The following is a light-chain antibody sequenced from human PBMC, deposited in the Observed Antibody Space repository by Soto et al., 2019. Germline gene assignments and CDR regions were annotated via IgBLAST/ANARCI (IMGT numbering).Light chain of an antibody. CDR2: AAS. V-gene: IGKV1-39*01. CDR3: QQSYSTPPYT. CDR1: QSISYY. Sequence: DIQMTQSPSSLSASVGDRVTITCRASQSISYYLNWYQQKPGKAPELLIYAASSLQSGVPSRFSGSGSGTDFTLTISSLQPEDFATYYCQQSYSTPPYTFGQGTKLDIK. J-gene: IGKJ2*01.